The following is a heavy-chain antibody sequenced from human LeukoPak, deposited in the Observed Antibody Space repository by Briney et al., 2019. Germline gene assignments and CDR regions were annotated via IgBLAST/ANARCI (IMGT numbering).Heavy chain of an antibody. CDR1: GFTFSSYA. J-gene: IGHJ3*02. D-gene: IGHD3-9*01. V-gene: IGHV3-23*01. CDR3: AKGGVLRYFDWSREGRAFDI. Sequence: GGSLRLSCAASGFTFSSYAMSWVRQAPGKGLEWVSAISGSGGSTYYADSVKGRFTISRDNSKNTLYLQMNSLRAEDTAVYYCAKGGVLRYFDWSREGRAFDIWGQGTMVTVSS. CDR2: ISGSGGST.